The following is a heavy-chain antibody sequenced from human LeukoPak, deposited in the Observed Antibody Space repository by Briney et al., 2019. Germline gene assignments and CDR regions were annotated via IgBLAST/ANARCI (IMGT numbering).Heavy chain of an antibody. J-gene: IGHJ3*01. CDR1: GYTFSSSD. V-gene: IGHV1-8*01. CDR3: ARDQSGPAAPDDAFDF. Sequence: ASVKVSCKASGYTFSSSDINWVRQATGQGLEWMGWMNPNNGNTGYAQKFQGRVTMTRDTSKSTAYMELSSLTSEDAAVYYCARDQSGPAAPDDAFDFWGQGTLVTVSS. CDR2: MNPNNGNT. D-gene: IGHD2-2*01.